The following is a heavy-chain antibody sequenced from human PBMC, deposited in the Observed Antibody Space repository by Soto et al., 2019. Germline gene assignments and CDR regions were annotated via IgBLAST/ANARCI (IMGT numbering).Heavy chain of an antibody. Sequence: GGSLRLSCAASGFTFSSYDMHWVRQATGKGLEWVSAIGTAGDTYYPGSVKGRFTISRENVKNSLYLQMNSLRAGDTAVYYCARAGGKYCSSTSCQDHHPTKDFDYWGQGTLVTVSS. J-gene: IGHJ4*02. V-gene: IGHV3-13*01. CDR2: IGTAGDT. CDR3: ARAGGKYCSSTSCQDHHPTKDFDY. CDR1: GFTFSSYD. D-gene: IGHD2-2*01.